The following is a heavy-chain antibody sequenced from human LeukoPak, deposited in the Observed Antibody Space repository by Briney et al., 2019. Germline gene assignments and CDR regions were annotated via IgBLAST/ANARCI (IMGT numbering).Heavy chain of an antibody. D-gene: IGHD3-22*01. Sequence: GGSLRLSCAASGFTFSSYSMSWVRQAPGKGLEWVSSISSSSSYIYYADSVKGRFTISRDNAKNSLYLQMNSLRAEDTAVYYCARVYYDSSGYYAVGYYYYYMDVWAKGPRSPSP. CDR1: GFTFSSYS. J-gene: IGHJ6*03. CDR3: ARVYYDSSGYYAVGYYYYYMDV. CDR2: ISSSSSYI. V-gene: IGHV3-21*01.